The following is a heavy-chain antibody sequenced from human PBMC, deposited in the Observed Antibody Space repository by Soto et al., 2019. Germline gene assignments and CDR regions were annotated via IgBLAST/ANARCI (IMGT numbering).Heavy chain of an antibody. CDR2: TYYRSKWYN. D-gene: IGHD1-26*01. V-gene: IGHV6-1*01. CDR1: GDSVSSSSVT. CDR3: VRLIGNSWLDF. Sequence: SQTLSLTCAISGDSVSSSSVTWNWIRQSPSRGLEWLGRTYYRSKWYNDYAESVKSRITINPDTSKNQFSLHLNSVTPEDTAVYYCVRLIGNSWLDFWGQGTLVTVAS. J-gene: IGHJ5*01.